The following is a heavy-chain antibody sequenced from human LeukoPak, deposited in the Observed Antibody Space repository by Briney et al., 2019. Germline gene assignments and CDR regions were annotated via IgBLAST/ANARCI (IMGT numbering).Heavy chain of an antibody. CDR3: AKYSSSWYVGGFDY. V-gene: IGHV3-23*01. CDR1: GFTFSNYA. D-gene: IGHD6-13*01. CDR2: ISGSGGST. Sequence: GGSLRLSCAASGFTFSNYAMSWVRQAPGKGLEWVSAISGSGGSTYYADSVKGRFTISRDNSKNTLYLQMNSLRAEDTAVYYCAKYSSSWYVGGFDYWGQGTLVTVSS. J-gene: IGHJ4*02.